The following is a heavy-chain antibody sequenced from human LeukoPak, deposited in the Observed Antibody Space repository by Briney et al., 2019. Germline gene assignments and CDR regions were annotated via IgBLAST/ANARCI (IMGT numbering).Heavy chain of an antibody. V-gene: IGHV5-51*01. CDR2: IYPGDSDT. J-gene: IGHJ5*02. Sequence: GESLKISCKGSGYSFTSYWIGWVRQMPGKGLEWMGIIYPGDSDTRYSPSFQGQVTISADKSISTAYLQWSSLKASDTAMYYCARQVADYGSGSYPPWFDPWGQGTLVTVSS. CDR1: GYSFTSYW. D-gene: IGHD3-10*01. CDR3: ARQVADYGSGSYPPWFDP.